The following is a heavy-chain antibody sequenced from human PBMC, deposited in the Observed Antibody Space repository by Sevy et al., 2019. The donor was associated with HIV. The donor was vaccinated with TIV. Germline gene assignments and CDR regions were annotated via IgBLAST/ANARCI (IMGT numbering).Heavy chain of an antibody. CDR1: GFTFSSYA. J-gene: IGHJ4*02. Sequence: GGSLRLSCEASGFTFSSYALLWVRQAQGKGLEWVSLISYDGSKKYYSDSVKGRFAISRDESKTTLFLQMNSLRSEDTAIYYCARVGVSYCTDDCYHRFDYWGRGTLVTVSS. CDR2: ISYDGSKK. D-gene: IGHD2-21*02. CDR3: ARVGVSYCTDDCYHRFDY. V-gene: IGHV3-30*09.